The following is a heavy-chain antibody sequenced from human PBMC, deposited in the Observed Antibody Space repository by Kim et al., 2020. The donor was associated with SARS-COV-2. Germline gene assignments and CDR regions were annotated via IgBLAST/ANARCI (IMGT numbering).Heavy chain of an antibody. J-gene: IGHJ4*02. D-gene: IGHD2-8*01. CDR2: IYHNGNT. CDR3: VRQKGARTYYFDS. V-gene: IGHV4-39*01. Sequence: SETLSLTCTVSGGFIGTGDYHWGWIRQSPGKGLEWIGRIYHNGNTYYNPSLKSRVTISLDTSKNQIFLSLSSVTAADTAEFYCVRQKGARTYYFDSWGQG. CDR1: GGFIGTGDYH.